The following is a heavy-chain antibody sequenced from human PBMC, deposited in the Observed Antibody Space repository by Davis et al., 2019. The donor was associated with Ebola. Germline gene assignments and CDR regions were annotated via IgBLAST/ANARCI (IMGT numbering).Heavy chain of an antibody. CDR2: ISSSSSYI. D-gene: IGHD3-3*01. V-gene: IGHV3-21*04. CDR1: GFTFSSYS. CDR3: ARDFSRSVDY. J-gene: IGHJ4*02. Sequence: GGSLRLSCAASGFTFSSYSMNWVRQAPGKGLEWVSSISSSSSYIYYADSVKGRFTISRDNAKNSLYLQVNSLRAEDTAVYYCARDFSRSVDYWGQGSLVTVSS.